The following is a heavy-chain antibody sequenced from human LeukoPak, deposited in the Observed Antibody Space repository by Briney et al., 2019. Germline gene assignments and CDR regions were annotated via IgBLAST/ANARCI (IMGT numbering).Heavy chain of an antibody. D-gene: IGHD1-26*01. V-gene: IGHV3-33*06. Sequence: GGSLRLSCAASGFTFSSYGMHWVRQAPGKGLEWVAVIWYDGSNKYYADSVKGRFTISRDNSKNTLYLQMNSLRAEDTAVYYCAKVGATFVGMDVWGQGTTVTVSS. CDR1: GFTFSSYG. J-gene: IGHJ6*02. CDR3: AKVGATFVGMDV. CDR2: IWYDGSNK.